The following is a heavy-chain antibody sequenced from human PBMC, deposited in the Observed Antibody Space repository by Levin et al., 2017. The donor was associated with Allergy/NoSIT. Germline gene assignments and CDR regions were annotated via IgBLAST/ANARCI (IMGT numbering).Heavy chain of an antibody. J-gene: IGHJ4*02. CDR3: ISPHCSGNRCYAFDY. CDR2: VKSKAHRYAT. V-gene: IGHV3-73*01. Sequence: GGSLRLSCAASGLIFSDSVVDWVRQSSGKGLEWVGRVKSKAHRYATEYAASVKGRFTISRDDSLNRAYLQMNSLETEDTAIYYCISPHCSGNRCYAFDYWGQGTQVTVSS. CDR1: GLIFSDSV. D-gene: IGHD2-15*01.